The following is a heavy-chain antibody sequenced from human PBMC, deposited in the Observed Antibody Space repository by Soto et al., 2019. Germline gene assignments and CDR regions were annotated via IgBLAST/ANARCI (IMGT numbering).Heavy chain of an antibody. V-gene: IGHV1-69*12. CDR2: IVPIFGSR. J-gene: IGHJ4*02. CDR3: ARDGDSGTYEY. Sequence: QVQLVQSGAEVKKPGSSVKVSCKASGDSFSSYAMSWVRQAPGQGLEWMGGIVPIFGSRNYAQKLQGRVTITADESTSTVYMKLTSQTYDDTAIDYGARDGDSGTYEYWGQGTLVTVSS. D-gene: IGHD5-12*01. CDR1: GDSFSSYA.